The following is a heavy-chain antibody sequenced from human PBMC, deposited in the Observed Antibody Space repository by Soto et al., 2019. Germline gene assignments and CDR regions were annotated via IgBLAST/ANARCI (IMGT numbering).Heavy chain of an antibody. CDR1: GYTFTSYA. Sequence: ASVKVSCKASGYTFTSYAMHWVRQAPEQRLEWMGWINAGNGNTKYSQKFQGRVTITRDTSASTAYMELSSLRSEDTAVYYCARDGPCGGDCPPGSMDVWGQGTTVTVSS. J-gene: IGHJ6*02. CDR3: ARDGPCGGDCPPGSMDV. CDR2: INAGNGNT. D-gene: IGHD2-21*02. V-gene: IGHV1-3*01.